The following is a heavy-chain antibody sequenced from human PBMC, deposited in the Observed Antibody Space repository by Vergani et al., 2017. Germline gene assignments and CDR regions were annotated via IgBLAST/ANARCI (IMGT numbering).Heavy chain of an antibody. V-gene: IGHV3-23*01. CDR1: GFTFSSYA. D-gene: IGHD5-12*01. CDR3: ARMVVASIYYYMDV. Sequence: EVQLLESGGGLVQPGGSLRLSCAASGFTFSSYAMSWVRQAPGKGLEWVSAISGSGGSTYYADSVKGRFTISRDNSKNTLYLQMNSLRAEDTAVYYCARMVVASIYYYMDVWGKGTTVTVSS. J-gene: IGHJ6*03. CDR2: ISGSGGST.